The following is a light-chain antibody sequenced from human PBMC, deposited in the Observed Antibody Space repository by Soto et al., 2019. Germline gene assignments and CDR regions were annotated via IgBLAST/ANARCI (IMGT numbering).Light chain of an antibody. Sequence: QSALTQPASVSGSPGQSITISCTGSSSDIGGYNYVSWYQQHPGKAPKLLIYDVSYRPSGISDRFSGSKSGNTASLTISGLQPDDEADYYCSSYGANSTLFGGGTKLTVL. CDR3: SSYGANSTL. J-gene: IGLJ2*01. CDR2: DVS. V-gene: IGLV2-14*03. CDR1: SSDIGGYNY.